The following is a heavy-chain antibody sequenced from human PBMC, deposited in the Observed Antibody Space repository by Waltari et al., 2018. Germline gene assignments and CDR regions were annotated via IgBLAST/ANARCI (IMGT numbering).Heavy chain of an antibody. Sequence: QVQLQQWGAGLLTPSETLSLTCAVYGGSFSGYYWSWIRTPPGKRLEGRGEINHSGSTNYNPSLKSRVTISVDTSKNQFSLKLSSVTAADTAVYYCARGVTYYYDSSGYWRYYYYGMDVWGQGTTVTVSS. D-gene: IGHD3-22*01. CDR2: INHSGST. CDR3: ARGVTYYYDSSGYWRYYYYGMDV. V-gene: IGHV4-34*01. CDR1: GGSFSGYY. J-gene: IGHJ6*02.